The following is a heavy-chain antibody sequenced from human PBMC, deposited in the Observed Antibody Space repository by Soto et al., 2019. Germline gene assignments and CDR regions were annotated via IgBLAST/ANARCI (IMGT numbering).Heavy chain of an antibody. CDR3: FRDVIYGENNWFYL. D-gene: IGHD4-17*01. CDR1: GASISRYY. J-gene: IGHJ5*02. V-gene: IGHV4-4*07. Sequence: LSEPLSLTCNLSGASISRYYWSWLRQPAGKGMEWVGRIYTSRSTNDNPSRKSRVTISVDTSKNQFSLKLSSVTAADTAVYYCFRDVIYGENNWFYLGGPLTLVT. CDR2: IYTSRST.